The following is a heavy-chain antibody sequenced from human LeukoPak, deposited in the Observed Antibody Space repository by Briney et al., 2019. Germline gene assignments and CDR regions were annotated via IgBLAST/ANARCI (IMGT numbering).Heavy chain of an antibody. V-gene: IGHV4-59*08. D-gene: IGHD6-13*01. CDR3: ARHGSTLYTSSSTLFDP. J-gene: IGHJ5*02. CDR2: IYYSGST. Sequence: SETLSLTCTVSGVSISSFYWSWIRQPPGKGLEWIGYIYYSGSTNYNPSLKSRVTISVDTSKNQFSLKLSSVTAADTAVYYCARHGSTLYTSSSTLFDPWGQGTLVTVSS. CDR1: GVSISSFY.